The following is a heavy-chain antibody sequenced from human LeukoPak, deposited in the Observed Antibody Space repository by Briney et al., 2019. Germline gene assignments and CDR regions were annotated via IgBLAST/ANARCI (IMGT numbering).Heavy chain of an antibody. Sequence: SETLSLTCAVYGGSFSGYYWSWIRQPPGKGLEWIGEINHSGSTNYNPSLKSRATMSVDTAKNQFSLKVRFVTAADTAVYYCARPKAGYSSTDAFDIWGQGTMVTVSS. CDR3: ARPKAGYSSTDAFDI. CDR1: GGSFSGYY. V-gene: IGHV4-34*01. J-gene: IGHJ3*02. D-gene: IGHD6-19*01. CDR2: INHSGST.